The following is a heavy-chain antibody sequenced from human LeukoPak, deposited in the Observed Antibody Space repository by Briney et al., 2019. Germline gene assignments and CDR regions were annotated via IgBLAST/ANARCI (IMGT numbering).Heavy chain of an antibody. CDR2: IKSKTDGGTT. Sequence: GGSLRLSCAASGFTFSNAWMSWVRQAPGKGLEWVGRIKSKTDGGTTDYAAPVKGRFTISRDDSKNTLYLQMNSLKTEDTAVYYCTTFQLWSYTVCFDYWGQGTLVTVSS. CDR1: GFTFSNAW. J-gene: IGHJ4*02. V-gene: IGHV3-15*01. D-gene: IGHD3-10*01. CDR3: TTFQLWSYTVCFDY.